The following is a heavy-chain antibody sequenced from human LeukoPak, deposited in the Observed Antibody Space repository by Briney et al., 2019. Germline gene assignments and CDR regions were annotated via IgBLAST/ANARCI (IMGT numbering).Heavy chain of an antibody. J-gene: IGHJ5*02. V-gene: IGHV3-21*01. CDR1: GFTFSSYS. CDR3: ARDRGQWLRLRGWFDP. CDR2: ISSSSSYI. Sequence: GGSLRLSCAASGFTFSSYSMNWVRQAPGKGLEWVSSISSSSSYIYYADSVKGRFTISRDNAKNSLYLQMNSLRAEDPAVYYCARDRGQWLRLRGWFDPWGQGTLVTVSS. D-gene: IGHD5-12*01.